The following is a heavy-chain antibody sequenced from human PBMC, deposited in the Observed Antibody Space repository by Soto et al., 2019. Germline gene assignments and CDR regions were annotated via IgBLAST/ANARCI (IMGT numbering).Heavy chain of an antibody. CDR2: INPNSGST. CDR3: ARAGEYSGIYRDVFDS. D-gene: IGHD1-26*01. V-gene: IGHV1-2*02. CDR1: GFTFTDYY. J-gene: IGHJ3*02. Sequence: QVQLVQSGAEVKKPGASVKVSCKASGFTFTDYYLHWVRQAPGQGLEWMGWINPNSGSTNYAQKFQARVTMTRDTSSSTAYMELSRLRSDDTAVYYCARAGEYSGIYRDVFDSWGQGTMVTVSS.